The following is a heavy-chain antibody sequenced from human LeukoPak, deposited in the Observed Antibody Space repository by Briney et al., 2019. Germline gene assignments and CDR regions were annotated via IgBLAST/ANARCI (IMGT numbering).Heavy chain of an antibody. Sequence: SETLSLTCTVSGGSISSSSYYWGWIRQPPGKGLEWIGSIYYSGSTYYNPSLKSRVTISVDTSKNQFSLKLSSVTAADTAVYYCARVRHYYDSSGYYYADYWGQGTLVTVSS. CDR2: IYYSGST. V-gene: IGHV4-39*01. CDR1: GGSISSSSYY. J-gene: IGHJ4*02. CDR3: ARVRHYYDSSGYYYADY. D-gene: IGHD3-22*01.